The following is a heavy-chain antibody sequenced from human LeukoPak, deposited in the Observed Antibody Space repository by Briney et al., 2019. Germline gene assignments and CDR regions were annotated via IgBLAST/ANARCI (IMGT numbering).Heavy chain of an antibody. CDR3: AKDARRSSGWYFFDH. V-gene: IGHV3-23*01. Sequence: PGGSLRLSCAASGFVFSSQDMGWVRQAPGKGLEWVSAISDGGSRTYYADSVKGRFTISRDNSKNTLHLQMNSLRAEDTAVYYCAKDARRSSGWYFFDHWGQGTLVTVS. D-gene: IGHD6-19*01. CDR1: GFVFSSQD. J-gene: IGHJ4*02. CDR2: ISDGGSRT.